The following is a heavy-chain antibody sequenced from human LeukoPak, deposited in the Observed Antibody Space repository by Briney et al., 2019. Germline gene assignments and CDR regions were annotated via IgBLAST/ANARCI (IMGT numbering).Heavy chain of an antibody. CDR2: ISSSSSYI. CDR3: ASGDPVRVDY. J-gene: IGHJ4*02. CDR1: GFTFSSYS. Sequence: GGSLRLSCAASGFTFSSYSMNWVRQAPGKGLEWVSSISSSSSYIYYADSVKGRFTISRDNAKNSLYLQTNSLRAEDTAVYYCASGDPVRVDYWGQGTLVTVSS. D-gene: IGHD3-10*01. V-gene: IGHV3-21*01.